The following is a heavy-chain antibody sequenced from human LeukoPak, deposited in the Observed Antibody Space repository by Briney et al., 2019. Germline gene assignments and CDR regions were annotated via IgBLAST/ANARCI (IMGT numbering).Heavy chain of an antibody. V-gene: IGHV4-39*01. CDR2: IYYSGST. D-gene: IGHD3-22*01. J-gene: IGHJ6*03. Sequence: SETLSLTCAVYGGSFSGYYWGWIRQPPGKGLEWIGSIYYSGSTYYNPSLKSRVTISVDTSKNQFSLKLSSVTAADTAVYYCARLPVVDPYYYDSSGYGQHLYYYMDAWGKGTTVTISS. CDR3: ARLPVVDPYYYDSSGYGQHLYYYMDA. CDR1: GGSFSGYY.